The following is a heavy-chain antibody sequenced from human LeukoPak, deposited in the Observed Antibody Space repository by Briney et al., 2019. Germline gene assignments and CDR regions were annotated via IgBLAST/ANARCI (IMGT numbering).Heavy chain of an antibody. J-gene: IGHJ6*03. CDR1: GYTFTNYG. D-gene: IGHD2-15*01. CDR2: ISAYNGNT. Sequence: ASAKVSCTASGYTFTNYGIYWVRQAPGQGLEWMAWISAYNGNTNYAKKLQGRVIVTTDTFTRTAYMELRSLRSDDTAMYYCARAEGVVVAAHIDVWGKGTTVTVSS. V-gene: IGHV1-18*01. CDR3: ARAEGVVVAAHIDV.